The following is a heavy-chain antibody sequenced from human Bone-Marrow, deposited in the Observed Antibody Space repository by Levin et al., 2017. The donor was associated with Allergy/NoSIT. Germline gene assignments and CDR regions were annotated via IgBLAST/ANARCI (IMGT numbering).Heavy chain of an antibody. Sequence: SETLSLTCAVSGYSISSGYYWGWIRQSPGKGLEWLGSIYHSGRTYYNPSLKSRFTISVDTSKNQFSLKLSSVTAADTGVYYCARDDCSSTSCFQIDTFDIWGQGTMVTVSS. CDR2: IYHSGRT. CDR1: GYSISSGYY. CDR3: ARDDCSSTSCFQIDTFDI. J-gene: IGHJ3*02. V-gene: IGHV4-38-2*01. D-gene: IGHD2-2*01.